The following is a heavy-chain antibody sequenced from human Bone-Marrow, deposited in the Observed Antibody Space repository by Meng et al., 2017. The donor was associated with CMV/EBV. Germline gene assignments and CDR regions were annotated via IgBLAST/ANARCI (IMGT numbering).Heavy chain of an antibody. D-gene: IGHD2-2*01. CDR1: GYTFSSYG. V-gene: IGHV1-18*01. CDR2: SSVYNGNT. Sequence: ASVKVSCKASGYTFSSYGISWVRQAPGQGLEWIGWSSVYNGNTHYAQKLQDRVTLTTDTSTRTAFMELRSLGSDDTAMYYCARDSPRVEVPGGPDYWGQGTLVTSPQ. J-gene: IGHJ4*02. CDR3: ARDSPRVEVPGGPDY.